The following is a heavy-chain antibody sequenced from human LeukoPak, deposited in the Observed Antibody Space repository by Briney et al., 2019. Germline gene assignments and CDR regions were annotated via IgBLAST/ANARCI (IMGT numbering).Heavy chain of an antibody. J-gene: IGHJ4*02. Sequence: PGGSLRLSCAASGFTFRSYAMRGVRPAPGKGLGWVWVISGSGGSTYYADSVKGRFTISRDNSKNTLYLQMNSLRAEDTAVYYCANGPMVRGVIILNYFDYWGQGTLVTVSS. CDR3: ANGPMVRGVIILNYFDY. CDR1: GFTFRSYA. CDR2: ISGSGGST. V-gene: IGHV3-23*01. D-gene: IGHD3-10*01.